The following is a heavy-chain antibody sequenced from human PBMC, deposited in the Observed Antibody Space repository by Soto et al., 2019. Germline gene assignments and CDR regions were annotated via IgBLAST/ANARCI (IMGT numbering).Heavy chain of an antibody. J-gene: IGHJ4*02. CDR2: ISYDGSNK. D-gene: IGHD3-3*01. V-gene: IGHV3-30*18. Sequence: QVQLVESGGGVVQPGRSLRLSCAASGFTFSSYGMHWVRQAPGKGLEWVAVISYDGSNKYYADSVKGRFTISRDNSKNTLYLQMNRLRAEDTAVYYCAKDLLRFLEWLLSPGALDYWGQGTLVPVSS. CDR1: GFTFSSYG. CDR3: AKDLLRFLEWLLSPGALDY.